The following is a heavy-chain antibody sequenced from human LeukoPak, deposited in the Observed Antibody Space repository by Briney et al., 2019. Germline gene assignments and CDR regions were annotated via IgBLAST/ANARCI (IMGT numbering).Heavy chain of an antibody. V-gene: IGHV4-34*01. CDR2: INHSGST. Sequence: SETLSLTCAVYGGSFSGYYWSWIRHPPGNGLEWIGEINHSGSTNYNPSLKSRVTISVDTSKNQFPLKLTSVPAADTAAYYCARPNWNDEGCPTPWFDPWGQGTLVPVSS. J-gene: IGHJ5*02. CDR1: GGSFSGYY. CDR3: ARPNWNDEGCPTPWFDP. D-gene: IGHD1-1*01.